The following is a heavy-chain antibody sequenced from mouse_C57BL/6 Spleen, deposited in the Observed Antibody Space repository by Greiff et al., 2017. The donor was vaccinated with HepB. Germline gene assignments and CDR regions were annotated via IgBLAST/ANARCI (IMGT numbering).Heavy chain of an antibody. Sequence: LQQPGTELVKPGASVKLSCKASGYTFTSYWMHWVKQRPGQGLEWIGNINPSNGGTNYNEKFKSKATLTVDKSSSTAYMQLSSLTSEDSAVYYCARSFITTVVAPFDYWGQGTTLTVSS. J-gene: IGHJ2*01. CDR1: GYTFTSYW. V-gene: IGHV1-53*01. CDR3: ARSFITTVVAPFDY. CDR2: INPSNGGT. D-gene: IGHD1-1*01.